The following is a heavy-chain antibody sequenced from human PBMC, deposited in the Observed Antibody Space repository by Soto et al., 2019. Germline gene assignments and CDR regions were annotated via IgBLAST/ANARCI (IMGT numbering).Heavy chain of an antibody. J-gene: IGHJ6*02. CDR2: IYYSGST. CDR1: GGSVCSSRYY. V-gene: IGHV4-39*01. D-gene: IGHD2-8*01. CDR3: ARTQGRSMLYYYYGMDV. Sequence: SWTLSLTCAVSGGSVCSSRYYWVWIRQPPGKGLEWIGSIYYSGSTYYNPYLKSRVTISVDTSKNQFSLKLSSVTAADTAVYYCARTQGRSMLYYYYGMDVWGQRPTVTVSS.